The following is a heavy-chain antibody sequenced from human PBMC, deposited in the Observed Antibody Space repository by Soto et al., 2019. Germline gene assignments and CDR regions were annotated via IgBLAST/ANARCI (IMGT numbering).Heavy chain of an antibody. Sequence: GGSLRLSCAASGFPFSSYWMNWVRQAPGKGLVWVSRINSDGSRTSYADSVKGRFTISRDNAKNTLYLQMNSLRVEDTAVYYCAGGYGFDYWGQGTLVTSPQ. J-gene: IGHJ4*02. V-gene: IGHV3-74*01. D-gene: IGHD5-12*01. CDR2: INSDGSRT. CDR1: GFPFSSYW. CDR3: AGGYGFDY.